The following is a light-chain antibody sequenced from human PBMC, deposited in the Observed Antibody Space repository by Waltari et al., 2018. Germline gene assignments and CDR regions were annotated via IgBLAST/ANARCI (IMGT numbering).Light chain of an antibody. CDR1: QSVSSN. CDR2: GAS. J-gene: IGKJ1*01. V-gene: IGKV3-15*01. CDR3: QQYNNWPPTRT. Sequence: EIVMTQSPATLSVSPGERATLSCRASQSVSSNFAWYQQKPGQAPRLLIYGASTRATGIPARFSGSGSGTEFTLTISSLQSEDFVVYYCQQYNNWPPTRTFGPGTKVEIK.